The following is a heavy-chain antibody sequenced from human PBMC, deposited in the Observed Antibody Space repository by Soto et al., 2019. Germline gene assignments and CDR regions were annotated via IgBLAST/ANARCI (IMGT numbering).Heavy chain of an antibody. Sequence: PGGSPRLSCAASGFTFSNYAMNWGRQAPGKGLEWVSTISVSGNSAYYADSVKGRFTISRDNSKNTLYLQLNSLRAEDTAIYYCAKGALSTTSPYDFDYWGQGTLVTVSS. CDR1: GFTFSNYA. CDR3: AKGALSTTSPYDFDY. D-gene: IGHD1-26*01. J-gene: IGHJ4*02. CDR2: ISVSGNSA. V-gene: IGHV3-23*01.